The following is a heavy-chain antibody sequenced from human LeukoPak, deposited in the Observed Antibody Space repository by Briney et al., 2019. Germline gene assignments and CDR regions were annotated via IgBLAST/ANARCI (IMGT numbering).Heavy chain of an antibody. J-gene: IGHJ4*02. D-gene: IGHD3-22*01. CDR1: GASVTMGSYY. CDR2: FHFSGST. Sequence: SETLSLTCSVSGASVTMGSYYWAWIRQPPGKGLEWIGTFHFSGSTYYNPSLKSRVSISVDTSKNSLSLMLRSVTAADTAVYFCARPFQDYDKGTFFYFFDFWGQGILVTVSS. V-gene: IGHV4-39*01. CDR3: ARPFQDYDKGTFFYFFDF.